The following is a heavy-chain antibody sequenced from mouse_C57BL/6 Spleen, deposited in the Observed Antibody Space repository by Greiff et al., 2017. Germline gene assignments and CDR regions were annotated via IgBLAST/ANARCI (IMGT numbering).Heavy chain of an antibody. J-gene: IGHJ4*01. CDR1: GYAFTTYS. D-gene: IGHD1-1*02. V-gene: IGHV1-54*01. CDR3: ERKAYGYYAMDY. CDR2: INPGSGGT. Sequence: VQLQQSGAELVRPGTSVKVSCKASGYAFTTYSIEWVKQRPGQGLEWIGVINPGSGGTKYNEKFKGKETLTADKSSSTVYLQLSSLTSDDSSVYFCERKAYGYYAMDYWGQGTSVTVSS.